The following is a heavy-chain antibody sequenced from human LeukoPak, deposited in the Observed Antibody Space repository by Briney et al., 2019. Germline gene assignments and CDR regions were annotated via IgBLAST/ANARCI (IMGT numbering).Heavy chain of an antibody. CDR3: YSAFDWFNFDY. D-gene: IGHD3-9*01. V-gene: IGHV4-34*08. CDR1: GFTFSSYW. CDR2: INHSGST. Sequence: GSLRLSCAASGFTFSSYWMSWVRQPPGKGLEWIGEINHSGSTNYNPSLKSRVTISVDTSKNQCSLKLSSVTAADTAVYYCYSAFDWFNFDYWGQGTLVTVSS. J-gene: IGHJ4*02.